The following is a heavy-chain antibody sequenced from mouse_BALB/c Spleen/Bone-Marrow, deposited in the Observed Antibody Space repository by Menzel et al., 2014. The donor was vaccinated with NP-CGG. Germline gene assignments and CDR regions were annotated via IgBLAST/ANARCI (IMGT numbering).Heavy chain of an antibody. D-gene: IGHD2-4*01. CDR1: GYSITSDYA. CDR3: ARFTYDYDAGGFDY. V-gene: IGHV3-2*02. CDR2: ISYSGSS. J-gene: IGHJ2*01. Sequence: VQLKHSGPGLVKPSQSLSLTCTVTGYSITSDYAWNWIRQFPGNKLEWMGYISYSGSSNYNPSLKSRISITRDTSKNQFFLQLNSVTTEDTATYYCARFTYDYDAGGFDYWGQGTTLTVSS.